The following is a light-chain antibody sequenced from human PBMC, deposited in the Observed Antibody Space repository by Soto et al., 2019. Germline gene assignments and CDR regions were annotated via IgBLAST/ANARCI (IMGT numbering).Light chain of an antibody. Sequence: DIQMTQSPSTLSASLGDGFTITCRASQTISGWLAWYQQRPGKAPKLLISDASSLRSGVPSRFSGSESGTEFTLTISSLQPDDFGSYYCQQYKSYPWTFGHGTKV. J-gene: IGKJ1*01. CDR3: QQYKSYPWT. CDR2: DAS. V-gene: IGKV1-5*01. CDR1: QTISGW.